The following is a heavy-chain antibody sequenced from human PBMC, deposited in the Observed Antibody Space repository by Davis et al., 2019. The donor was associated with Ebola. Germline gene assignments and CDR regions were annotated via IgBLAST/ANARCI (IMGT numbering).Heavy chain of an antibody. V-gene: IGHV4-34*01. CDR1: GGSFSGYY. CDR2: INHSGST. J-gene: IGHJ5*02. Sequence: SETLSLTCAVYGGSFSGYYWSWIRQPPGKGLEWIGEINHSGSTNYNPSLTSRVTISVDTSKNQFSLKLRSVTAADTAVYYCARDHIVVVVADTHGGPLRLTSAGWFDPWGQGTLVTVSS. CDR3: ARDHIVVVVADTHGGPLRLTSAGWFDP. D-gene: IGHD2-15*01.